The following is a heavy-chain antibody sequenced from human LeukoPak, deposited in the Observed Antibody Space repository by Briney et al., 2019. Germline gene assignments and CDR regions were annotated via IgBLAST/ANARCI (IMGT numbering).Heavy chain of an antibody. CDR3: AKGGKWDVTPFDY. Sequence: GGSLRLSCVASGLRFRSYAMNWVRQAPGKGLECISTISDDSSFTYYADSVKGRFTISRDNSKNTLYLQVNSLRAEDTAVYYCAKGGKWDVTPFDYWGQGTLVTVSS. D-gene: IGHD1-26*01. V-gene: IGHV3-23*01. CDR1: GLRFRSYA. J-gene: IGHJ4*02. CDR2: ISDDSSFT.